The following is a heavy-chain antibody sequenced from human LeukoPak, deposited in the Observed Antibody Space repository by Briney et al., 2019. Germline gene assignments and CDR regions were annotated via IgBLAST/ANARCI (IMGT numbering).Heavy chain of an antibody. D-gene: IGHD3-3*01. V-gene: IGHV3-23*01. CDR1: GFTFSSYA. CDR3: AKATYYDFWSGYLYDY. CDR2: ISGSGGST. Sequence: SGGSLRLSCAASGFTFSSYAMSWVRQAPGKGLEWVSAISGSGGSTYYADSVKGRFTISRDNSKNTLYLQMNSLRAEDTAVYYCAKATYYDFWSGYLYDYWGQGTLVTVSS. J-gene: IGHJ4*02.